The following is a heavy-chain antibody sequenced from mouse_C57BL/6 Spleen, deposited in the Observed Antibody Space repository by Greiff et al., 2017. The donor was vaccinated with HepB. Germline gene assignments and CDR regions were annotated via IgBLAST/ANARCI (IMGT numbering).Heavy chain of an antibody. Sequence: DVQLVESGGGLVKPGGSLKLSCAASGFTFSDYGMHWVRQAPGKGLEWVAYISSGSSTIYYADTVKGRFTISRDNAKNTLFLQMTSLRSEDTAMYYCARPGITTVVDYYAMDYWGQGTSVTVSS. J-gene: IGHJ4*01. V-gene: IGHV5-17*01. CDR1: GFTFSDYG. CDR3: ARPGITTVVDYYAMDY. D-gene: IGHD1-1*01. CDR2: ISSGSSTI.